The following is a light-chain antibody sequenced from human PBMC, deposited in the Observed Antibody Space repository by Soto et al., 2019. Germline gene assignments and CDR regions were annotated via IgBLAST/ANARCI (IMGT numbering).Light chain of an antibody. CDR3: QQDNSYPYT. CDR1: QSISSW. V-gene: IGKV1-5*01. J-gene: IGKJ2*01. CDR2: DAS. Sequence: DIQMTQSPSTLSASVGDRVTITCRASQSISSWLAWYQQKPGKVPKLLIYDASSLESGVPSRFSGSGSGTEFTLTISSLQPDDFATYVCQQDNSYPYTFGQGTKLEIK.